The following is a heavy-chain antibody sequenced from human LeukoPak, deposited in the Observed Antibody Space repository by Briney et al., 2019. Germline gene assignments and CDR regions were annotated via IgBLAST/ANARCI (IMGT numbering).Heavy chain of an antibody. J-gene: IGHJ4*01. CDR3: ATRDY. V-gene: IGHV4-34*01. Sequence: SETLSLTCAVYGGSFSVYYWSWIRQPPGKGLEWIAEINRSGSTNYNPSLKSRVTISVDTSKNQFSLKLNSVTAADTAVYYCATRDYWGQGMMVTVSS. CDR1: GGSFSVYY. CDR2: INRSGST.